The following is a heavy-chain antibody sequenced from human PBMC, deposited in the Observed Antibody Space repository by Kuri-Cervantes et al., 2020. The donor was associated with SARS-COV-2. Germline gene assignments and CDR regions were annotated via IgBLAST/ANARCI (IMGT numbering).Heavy chain of an antibody. D-gene: IGHD3-10*01. CDR2: ISYDGSNK. V-gene: IGHV3-30-3*01. J-gene: IGHJ3*02. CDR3: ATVRFGEHFAFDI. Sequence: GESLKISCAASGFTFSSYAMHWVRQAPGKGLEWVAVISYDGSNKYYADSVKGRFTISRDNSKNTLYLQMNSLRAEDTAVYYCATVRFGEHFAFDIWGQGTMVTVSS. CDR1: GFTFSSYA.